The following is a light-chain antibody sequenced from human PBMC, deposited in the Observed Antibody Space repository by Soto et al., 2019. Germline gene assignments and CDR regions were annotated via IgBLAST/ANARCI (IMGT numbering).Light chain of an antibody. J-gene: IGKJ1*01. CDR1: VTISSW. Sequence: DIQMTQSPSTLSGSVGDRVTSTCRASVTISSWLAWYQQKPGRAPKLLIYRVSNLQSGVPPRFSGGGSGTDFTLTISGLQPDDFATYYCQQSYSTPPTFGQGTKVDIK. CDR3: QQSYSTPPT. CDR2: RVS. V-gene: IGKV1-39*01.